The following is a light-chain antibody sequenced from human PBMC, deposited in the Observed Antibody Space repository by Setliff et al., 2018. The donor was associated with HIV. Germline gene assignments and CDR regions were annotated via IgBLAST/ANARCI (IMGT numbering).Light chain of an antibody. CDR3: TSYTINTLYV. Sequence: QSALTQPASVSGSPGQAITISCTGTSDDIGRYYYVSWYQQLPGKAPKLIMYDVSHRPSGVSTRFSGSKSGDTASLTISGLQAEDEAHYYCTSYTINTLYVFRSGTKV. V-gene: IGLV2-14*03. CDR1: SDDIGRYYY. CDR2: DVS. J-gene: IGLJ1*01.